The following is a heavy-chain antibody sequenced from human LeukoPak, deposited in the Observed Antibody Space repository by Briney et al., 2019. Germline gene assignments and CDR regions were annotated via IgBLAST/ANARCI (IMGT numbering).Heavy chain of an antibody. CDR2: ISGSGGST. V-gene: IGHV3-23*01. J-gene: IGHJ4*02. CDR3: AKGHHVTAIDY. D-gene: IGHD2-21*02. CDR1: GFTFSHYG. Sequence: GGSLRLSCAASGFTFSHYGMTWVRQAPGKGLEWVSAISGSGGSTYYAGSVKGRFTISRDNSKNTLYLQMNSLRADDTAVYYCAKGHHVTAIDYWGQGTRVTVSS.